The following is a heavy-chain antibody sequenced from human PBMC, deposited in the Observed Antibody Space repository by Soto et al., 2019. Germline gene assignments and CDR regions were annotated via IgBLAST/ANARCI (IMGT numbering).Heavy chain of an antibody. CDR2: ISGYNGHT. CDR3: ARDRISVTGTSGTNWFDP. D-gene: IGHD6-19*01. V-gene: IGHV1-18*01. Sequence: ASVTVSCKASGYTFTRYGITWVRQAPEQGLEWMGWISGYNGHTNYAQNFQGRVTMTRDTSTSTAYMELRSLRSDDTAVYYCARDRISVTGTSGTNWFDPWGQGTLVTVSS. CDR1: GYTFTRYG. J-gene: IGHJ5*02.